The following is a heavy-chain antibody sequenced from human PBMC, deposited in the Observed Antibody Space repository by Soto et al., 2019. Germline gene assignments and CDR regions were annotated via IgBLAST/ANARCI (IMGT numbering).Heavy chain of an antibody. CDR1: GGSISSSSYY. J-gene: IGHJ4*02. D-gene: IGHD3-22*01. Sequence: PSETLSLTCTVSGGSISSSSYYWGWIRQPPGKGLEWIGSIYYSGSTYYNPSLKSRVTISVDTSKNQFSLKLSSVTAADTAVYYCARPSDSSGYYPSIDYWGQGTLVTVSS. CDR2: IYYSGST. CDR3: ARPSDSSGYYPSIDY. V-gene: IGHV4-39*01.